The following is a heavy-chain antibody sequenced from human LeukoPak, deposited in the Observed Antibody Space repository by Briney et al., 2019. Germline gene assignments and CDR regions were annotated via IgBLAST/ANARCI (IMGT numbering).Heavy chain of an antibody. CDR3: ARGDDSSGDH. CDR1: GFSFSNFW. J-gene: IGHJ4*02. CDR2: IHPEGNEK. V-gene: IGHV3-7*04. Sequence: PGGSLRLSCAVSGFSFSNFWMSSVRQAPGRGLEWVANIHPEGNEKYHVESVKGRFPISRDNTKNLLFLQMNGLRVEDTAVYYCARGDDSSGDHWGQGTLVTVSS. D-gene: IGHD1-1*01.